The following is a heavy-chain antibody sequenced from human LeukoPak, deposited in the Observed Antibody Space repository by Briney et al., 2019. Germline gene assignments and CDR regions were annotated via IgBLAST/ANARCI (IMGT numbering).Heavy chain of an antibody. CDR1: GYTFTSYD. D-gene: IGHD6-13*01. Sequence: ASVKVSCKASGYTFTSYDINWVRQATGPGLEWMGWMNPNSGNTGYAQKFQGRVTMTTDMSTSTVYMELSSLRSEDTAVYYCSREIAATGNFDYWGQGTLVTVSS. V-gene: IGHV1-8*01. CDR3: SREIAATGNFDY. J-gene: IGHJ4*02. CDR2: MNPNSGNT.